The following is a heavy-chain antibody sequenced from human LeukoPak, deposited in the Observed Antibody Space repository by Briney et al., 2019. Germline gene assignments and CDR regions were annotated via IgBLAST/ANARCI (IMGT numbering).Heavy chain of an antibody. V-gene: IGHV3-33*08. D-gene: IGHD5-18*01. CDR3: ARETVDTAMVSALGGMDV. CDR2: IWYDGSNK. J-gene: IGHJ6*02. Sequence: GGSLRLSCAASGFTFSSYGMHWVRQAPDKGLEWVAVIWYDGSNKYYADSVKGRFTISRDNSKNTLYLQMNSLRAEDTAVYYCARETVDTAMVSALGGMDVWGQGTTVTVSS. CDR1: GFTFSSYG.